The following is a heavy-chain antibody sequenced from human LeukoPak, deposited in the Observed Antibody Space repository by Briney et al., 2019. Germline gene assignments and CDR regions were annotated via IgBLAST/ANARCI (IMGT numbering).Heavy chain of an antibody. D-gene: IGHD5-12*01. Sequence: GGSLRLSCVASGFTFRSYNMNWVRQAPGKGLDWISGINSDSSAIYYADSVKGRFTISRDNAKNSLYLQMNSLRAEDTAVYYCARSYTGYDLWGQGTLVTVSS. CDR1: GFTFRSYN. J-gene: IGHJ4*02. CDR2: INSDSSAI. V-gene: IGHV3-48*01. CDR3: ARSYTGYDL.